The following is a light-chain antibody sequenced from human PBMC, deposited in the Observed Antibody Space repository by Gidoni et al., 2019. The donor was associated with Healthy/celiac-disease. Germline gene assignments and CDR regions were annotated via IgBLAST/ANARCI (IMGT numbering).Light chain of an antibody. CDR3: SSYTSSSTLYV. V-gene: IGLV2-14*01. J-gene: IGLJ1*01. CDR2: EVS. Sequence: QSALTQPASVSWSPVQSITISCTGTSSYVGGYNYVSWYQQHPGKAPKLMIYEVSNRPSGVSNRFSGYKSGNTASLTISGLKAEDEADYYCSSYTSSSTLYVFGTGTKVTVL. CDR1: SSYVGGYNY.